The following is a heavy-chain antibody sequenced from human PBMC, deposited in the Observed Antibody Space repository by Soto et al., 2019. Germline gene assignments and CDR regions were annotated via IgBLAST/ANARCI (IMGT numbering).Heavy chain of an antibody. V-gene: IGHV5-51*01. Sequence: PGESLKISCKASGYIINNYWIGWVRQRPGQGLEWMGIIFPDDSDTRYSPSFQGHVTISVDKSISTAYVQWSSLKASDSAIYYCFRGGVTSRTFDYWGQGTLVTVSS. J-gene: IGHJ4*02. CDR1: GYIINNYW. CDR2: IFPDDSDT. D-gene: IGHD3-16*01. CDR3: FRGGVTSRTFDY.